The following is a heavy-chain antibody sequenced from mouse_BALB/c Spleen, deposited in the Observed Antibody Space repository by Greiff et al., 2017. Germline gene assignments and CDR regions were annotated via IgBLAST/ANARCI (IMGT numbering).Heavy chain of an antibody. V-gene: IGHV1-7*01. J-gene: IGHJ4*01. CDR1: GYTFTSYW. CDR3: ARATARATGAMDY. Sequence: VQLQQSGAELAKPGASVKMSCKASGYTFTSYWMHWVKQRPGQGLEWIGYINPSTGYTEYNQKFKDKATLTADKSSSTAYMQLSSLTSEDSAVYYCARATARATGAMDYWGQGTSVTVAS. D-gene: IGHD3-2*01. CDR2: INPSTGYT.